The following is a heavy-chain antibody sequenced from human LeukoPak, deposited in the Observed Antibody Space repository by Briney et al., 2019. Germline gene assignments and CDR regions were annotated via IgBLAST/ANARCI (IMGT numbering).Heavy chain of an antibody. CDR2: IIPMFGTS. D-gene: IGHD5-18*01. V-gene: IGHV1-69*13. J-gene: IGHJ6*02. CDR1: GGTFSSYA. CDR3: ARGSAKYYHYGTDV. Sequence: ASVTVSCKASGGTFSSYAISWVRQAPGQGLEWMGGIIPMFGTSTSAQKFQGRVTITADESTSTAYMELSSLSSEDTALYYCARGSAKYYHYGTDVWGQGTTITVSS.